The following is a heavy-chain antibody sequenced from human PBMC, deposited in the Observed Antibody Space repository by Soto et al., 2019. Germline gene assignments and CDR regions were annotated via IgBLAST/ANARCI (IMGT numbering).Heavy chain of an antibody. CDR1: GYTLTELS. V-gene: IGHV1-24*01. CDR3: ATGGKLEPPYYYYYGMDV. D-gene: IGHD1-1*01. Sequence: ASVKVSCKVSGYTLTELSMHWVRQAPGKGLEWMGGFDPEDGETIYAQKFQGRVTMTEDTSTDTAYMELSSLRSEDTAVYYCATGGKLEPPYYYYYGMDVWGHGTTVTVSS. CDR2: FDPEDGET. J-gene: IGHJ6*02.